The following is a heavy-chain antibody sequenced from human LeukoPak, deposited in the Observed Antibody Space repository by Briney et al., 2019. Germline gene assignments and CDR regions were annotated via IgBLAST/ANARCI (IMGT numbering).Heavy chain of an antibody. V-gene: IGHV3-23*01. J-gene: IGHJ4*02. D-gene: IGHD3-9*01. Sequence: GGSLRLSCAASGVTFSSYAMSWVRQAPRKGLEWVSVVSGSGSSTDYADSVKGRFTISRDNSKNTLYLQMSSLSAEDTAVYYCAKMNVLTGYYTPNFDFWGQGTLVTVSS. CDR1: GVTFSSYA. CDR2: VSGSGSST. CDR3: AKMNVLTGYYTPNFDF.